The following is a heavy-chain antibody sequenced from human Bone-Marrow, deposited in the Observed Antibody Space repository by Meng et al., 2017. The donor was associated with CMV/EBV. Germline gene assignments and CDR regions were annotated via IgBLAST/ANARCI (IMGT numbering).Heavy chain of an antibody. D-gene: IGHD6-13*01. CDR1: GGSISSYY. Sequence: GSLRLSCTVSGGSISSYYWSWIRQPPGKGLEWIGYIYYSGSTNYNPSLKSRVTISVDTSKNQFSLKLSSVTAADTAVYYCAREGAGSSSWFGKIDPWGHGTLVTVSS. CDR3: AREGAGSSSWFGKIDP. CDR2: IYYSGST. V-gene: IGHV4-59*01. J-gene: IGHJ5*02.